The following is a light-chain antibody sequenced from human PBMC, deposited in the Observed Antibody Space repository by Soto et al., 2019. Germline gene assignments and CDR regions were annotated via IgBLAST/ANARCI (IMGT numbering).Light chain of an antibody. CDR3: HQRSKWPIT. J-gene: IGKJ5*01. CDR1: QSVSTS. V-gene: IGKV3-11*01. CDR2: HAS. Sequence: EIVLTQSPATLSLSPGERATLSCRASQSVSTSLAWYQHKPGQAPRLLIYHASNRATGIPARFSGSGSGTDFTLTISSLEPEDFAVYFCHQRSKWPITFGQGTRLEIK.